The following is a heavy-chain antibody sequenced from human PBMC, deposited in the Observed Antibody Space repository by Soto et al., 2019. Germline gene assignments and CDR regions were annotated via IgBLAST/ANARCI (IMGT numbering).Heavy chain of an antibody. Sequence: PSETLSLTCAVDGGSFRGYYWSWIRQPPGKGLEWIGEINHSGSTNYNPSLKSRVTISVDTSKNQFSLKLSSVTAADTAVYYCAGNTIFERLLPWGQGTLVTVSS. CDR2: INHSGST. D-gene: IGHD3-3*01. CDR1: GGSFRGYY. CDR3: AGNTIFERLLP. V-gene: IGHV4-34*01. J-gene: IGHJ5*02.